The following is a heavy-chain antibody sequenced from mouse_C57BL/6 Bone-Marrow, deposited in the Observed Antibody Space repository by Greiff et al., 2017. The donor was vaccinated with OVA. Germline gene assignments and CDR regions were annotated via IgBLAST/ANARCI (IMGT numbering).Heavy chain of an antibody. CDR3: ARDYYGSSPYWYFDV. V-gene: IGHV1-55*01. Sequence: QVQLQQPGAELVKPGASVKMSCKASGYTFTSYWITWVKQRPGQGLEWIGDIYPGSGSTNYNEKFKSKATLTVDTSSSTAYMQRSSLTSEDSAVYYCARDYYGSSPYWYFDVWGTGTTVTVSS. J-gene: IGHJ1*03. CDR1: GYTFTSYW. CDR2: IYPGSGST. D-gene: IGHD1-1*01.